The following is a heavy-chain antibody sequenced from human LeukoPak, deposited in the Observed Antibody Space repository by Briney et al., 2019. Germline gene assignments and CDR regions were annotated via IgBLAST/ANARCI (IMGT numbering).Heavy chain of an antibody. J-gene: IGHJ4*02. D-gene: IGHD3-16*02. CDR3: ASLGYDYVGGSYRPDY. Sequence: PSETLSLTCAVYGVSFSGYYWSWIPQPPGKGLEWIGQINHSGSTNNNPSLKSQVTISVDTSKNQFSLKLSSVTAADTAVYYCASLGYDYVGGSYRPDYWGQGTLVTVSS. CDR1: GVSFSGYY. V-gene: IGHV4-34*01. CDR2: INHSGST.